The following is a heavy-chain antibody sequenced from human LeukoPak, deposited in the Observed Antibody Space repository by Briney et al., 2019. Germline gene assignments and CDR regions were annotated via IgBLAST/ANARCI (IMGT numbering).Heavy chain of an antibody. V-gene: IGHV3-30*18. CDR1: GFTFSSYG. Sequence: GGSLRLSCAASGFTFSSYGMHWVRQAPGKGLEWVAVISYDGSNKYYADSVKGRFTISRDNSKNTLYLQMNSLRAEDTAVYYCAKSPLWFGGDNAFDIWGQGTMVTVSS. D-gene: IGHD3-10*01. CDR3: AKSPLWFGGDNAFDI. CDR2: ISYDGSNK. J-gene: IGHJ3*02.